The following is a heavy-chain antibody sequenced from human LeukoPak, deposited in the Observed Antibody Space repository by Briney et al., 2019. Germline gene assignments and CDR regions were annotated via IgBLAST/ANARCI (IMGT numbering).Heavy chain of an antibody. V-gene: IGHV5-51*01. CDR3: ARLWSKGAFDI. D-gene: IGHD1-26*01. CDR1: GYSFTSYW. J-gene: IGHJ3*02. Sequence: GESLMLSCKGSGYSFTSYWIVWVRQMHGKGLEVMGISYPVDSDTRYRPSFQGKVTISADKSISTAYLQWSSLEASDTAMYYCARLWSKGAFDIWGQGTMATVSS. CDR2: SYPVDSDT.